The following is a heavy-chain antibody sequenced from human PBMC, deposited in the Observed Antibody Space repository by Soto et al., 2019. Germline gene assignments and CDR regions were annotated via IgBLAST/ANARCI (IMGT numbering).Heavy chain of an antibody. J-gene: IGHJ4*02. CDR3: ARRRFGELSDFDC. D-gene: IGHD3-10*01. Sequence: SETLSLTCTVSGVSINSGDYYWNWIRQSPGKGLEWIGYIYYSGNSKYNPSLKSRVTISLDTSKNQFSLKLTSVTAADTAVYYCARRRFGELSDFDCWGQGALVTVSS. CDR1: GVSINSGDYY. V-gene: IGHV4-61*08. CDR2: IYYSGNS.